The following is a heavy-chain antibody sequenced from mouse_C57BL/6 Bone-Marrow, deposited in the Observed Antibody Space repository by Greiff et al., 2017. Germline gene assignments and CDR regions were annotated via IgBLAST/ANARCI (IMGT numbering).Heavy chain of an antibody. J-gene: IGHJ3*01. CDR3: ARWGYYGNSAWFAY. CDR2: ILPGSGST. V-gene: IGHV1-9*01. D-gene: IGHD2-1*01. CDR1: GYTFTGYW. Sequence: QVQLQQSGAELMKPGASVKLSCKASGYTFTGYWIEWVQQRPGNGLEWIGEILPGSGSTNYNEKLKGKATFTADTSSNTAYMQLSSLTTEDSAIYYCARWGYYGNSAWFAYWGQGTLVTVSA.